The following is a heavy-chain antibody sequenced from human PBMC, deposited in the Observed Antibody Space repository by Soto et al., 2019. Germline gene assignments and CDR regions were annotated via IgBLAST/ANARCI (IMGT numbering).Heavy chain of an antibody. V-gene: IGHV3-21*01. J-gene: IGHJ6*02. Sequence: AGGSLRLSCAASGFTFSSYSMNWVRQAPGKGLEWVSSISSSSSYIYYADSVKGRFTISRDNAKNSLYLQMNSLRAEDTAVYYCARLEAAMAREKKRHYYYGMDVWGQGTTVTVSS. D-gene: IGHD5-18*01. CDR3: ARLEAAMAREKKRHYYYGMDV. CDR1: GFTFSSYS. CDR2: ISSSSSYI.